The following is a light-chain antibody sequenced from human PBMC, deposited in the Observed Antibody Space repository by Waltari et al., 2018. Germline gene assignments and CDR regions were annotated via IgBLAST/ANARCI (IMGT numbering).Light chain of an antibody. CDR2: WAS. CDR1: QSGLYDPNRKNY. J-gene: IGKJ4*01. Sequence: DIVMTQSPDSLTVSLGERATIDCKSSQSGLYDPNRKNYIAWYQQKSGQPPKLLISWASTRESGVPDRFSGSGSGTEFTLTITDLQAEDVAVYYCQEYYTDSLTFGGGTKVEIK. V-gene: IGKV4-1*01. CDR3: QEYYTDSLT.